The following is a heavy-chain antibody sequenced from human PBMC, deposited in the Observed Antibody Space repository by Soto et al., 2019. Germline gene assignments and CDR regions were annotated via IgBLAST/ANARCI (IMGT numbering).Heavy chain of an antibody. CDR1: GGTFSSYA. V-gene: IGHV1-69*13. J-gene: IGHJ6*02. Sequence: ASVKVSCKASGGTFSSYAISWVRQAPGQGLEWMGGIIPIFGTANYAQKFQGRVTITADESTSTAYMELSSLRSEDTAVYYCARDRPHVRGVPPYYYGMDVWGQGTTVTVSS. CDR3: ARDRPHVRGVPPYYYGMDV. CDR2: IIPIFGTA. D-gene: IGHD3-10*01.